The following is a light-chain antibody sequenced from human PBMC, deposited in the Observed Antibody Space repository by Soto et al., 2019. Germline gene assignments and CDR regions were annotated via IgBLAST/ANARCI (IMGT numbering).Light chain of an antibody. J-gene: IGLJ3*02. CDR2: EVS. CDR1: SSDVGSYNL. Sequence: QSALTQPASVSGSPGQSITISCTGTSSDVGSYNLVSWYQQLPGKAPKLMIYEVSKRPSGVSNRFSDSTSGNTASLTISGPHSEDEADYCCSSYADSRTSWVFGEGTKPAVL. V-gene: IGLV2-23*02. CDR3: SSYADSRTSWV.